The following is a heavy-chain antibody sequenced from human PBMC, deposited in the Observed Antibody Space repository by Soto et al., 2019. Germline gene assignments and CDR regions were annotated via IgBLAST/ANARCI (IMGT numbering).Heavy chain of an antibody. CDR1: GFTISGKKY. CDR2: LYDLDGS. V-gene: IGHV3-53*01. CDR3: ATWHEREHAYDV. Sequence: DVQLVESGGGLIQPGESLRLSCAAFGFTISGKKYVAWVRQAPGKGLEWVSALYDLDGSFYAASVKGRFTTSSDSSKTTVYLQRNDLTPEDTAVYYCATWHEREHAYDVWGKGTTVTVSS. J-gene: IGHJ3*01. D-gene: IGHD1-1*01.